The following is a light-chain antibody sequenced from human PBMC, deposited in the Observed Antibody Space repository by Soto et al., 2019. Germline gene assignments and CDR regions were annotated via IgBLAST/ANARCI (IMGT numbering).Light chain of an antibody. Sequence: QSVLTQPPSASGTPGQRVTISCSGSSSNIGSNFVYWYQQFPGTAPKLLIYRNNQRPSGVPDRCSGSKSGTSASLAIRGLPSEDEADYYCAAWDDSLSGWVFGGGTKLTVL. V-gene: IGLV1-47*01. CDR3: AAWDDSLSGWV. J-gene: IGLJ3*02. CDR2: RNN. CDR1: SSNIGSNF.